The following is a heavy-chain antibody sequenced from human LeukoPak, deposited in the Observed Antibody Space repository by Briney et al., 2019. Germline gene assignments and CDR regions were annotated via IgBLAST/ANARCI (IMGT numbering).Heavy chain of an antibody. J-gene: IGHJ4*02. CDR1: GGSISSSSYY. CDR2: IYYSGST. V-gene: IGHV4-39*01. CDR3: ARLQWLSTPFFDY. D-gene: IGHD6-19*01. Sequence: SETLSLTCTVSGGSISSSSYYRGWIRQPPGKGLEWIGSIYYSGSTYYNPSLKSRVTISVDTSKNQFSLKLISVTAADTAVYFCARLQWLSTPFFDYWGQGTLVTVSS.